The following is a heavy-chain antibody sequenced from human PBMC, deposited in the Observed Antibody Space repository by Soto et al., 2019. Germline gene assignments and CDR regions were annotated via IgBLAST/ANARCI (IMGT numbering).Heavy chain of an antibody. CDR1: DFAFSNYG. Sequence: GGSLRLSCGASDFAFSNYGMHWVRQAPGKGLEWVSGITWNSGAFGYADSLKGRFTISRDNTKHSLNLQLDSLRAEDTALYYCAREAINRGLSGGRKYCFDYWGPGTPVTVSS. CDR2: ITWNSGAF. J-gene: IGHJ4*02. V-gene: IGHV3-9*01. CDR3: AREAINRGLSGGRKYCFDY.